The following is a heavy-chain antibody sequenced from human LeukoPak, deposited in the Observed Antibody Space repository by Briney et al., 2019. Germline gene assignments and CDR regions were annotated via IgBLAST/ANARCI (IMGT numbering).Heavy chain of an antibody. V-gene: IGHV3-7*01. CDR3: TSWGDTTAEYFQR. Sequence: GGSLRLSCVVSGFTFNRCWMNWVRQAPGRGLEWVAHINPDGRDTYYVDSVKGRFTISRDNAQNSMYLQMNSLRVEDTAVYYCTSWGDTTAEYFQRWGQGTLVTVSS. CDR2: INPDGRDT. D-gene: IGHD2-21*02. J-gene: IGHJ1*01. CDR1: GFTFNRCW.